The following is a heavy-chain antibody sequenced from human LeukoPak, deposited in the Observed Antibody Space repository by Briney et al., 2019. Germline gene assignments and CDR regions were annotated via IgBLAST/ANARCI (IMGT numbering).Heavy chain of an antibody. Sequence: GESLKISCKGSGYSFTSYWIGWVRQMPGKGLEWMGITYPGDSDTRYSPSFQGQVTISADKSISTAYLQWSSLKASDTAMYYCARLYYDYVWGSYHSNQAQFDYWGQGTLVTVSS. J-gene: IGHJ4*02. CDR2: TYPGDSDT. V-gene: IGHV5-51*01. CDR3: ARLYYDYVWGSYHSNQAQFDY. D-gene: IGHD3-16*02. CDR1: GYSFTSYW.